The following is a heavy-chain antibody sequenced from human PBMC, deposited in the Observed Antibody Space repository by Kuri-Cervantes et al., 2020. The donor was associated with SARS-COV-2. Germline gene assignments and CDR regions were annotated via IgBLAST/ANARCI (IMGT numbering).Heavy chain of an antibody. V-gene: IGHV1-46*01. Sequence: ASVKVSCKASGYTFTSYAMHWVRQAPGQGLEWMGIINPSGGSTSYAQKFQGRVTMTRDTSTSTVYMELSSLRSEDTAVYYCARAEEYSGIPNPKPFDPWGQGTLVTVSS. J-gene: IGHJ5*02. D-gene: IGHD1-26*01. CDR1: GYTFTSYA. CDR3: ARAEEYSGIPNPKPFDP. CDR2: INPSGGST.